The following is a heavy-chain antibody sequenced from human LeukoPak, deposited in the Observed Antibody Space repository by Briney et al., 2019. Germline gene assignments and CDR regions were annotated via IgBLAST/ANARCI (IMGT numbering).Heavy chain of an antibody. CDR3: ARDPVLVGATTGYFDY. CDR2: ISYDGSNK. Sequence: GGSLRFSCAASGFTFSSYTMNWVRQAPGKGLEWVAVISYDGSNKYYVDSVKGRFTISRDNSKNTLYLQMNSLRAGDTAVYYCARDPVLVGATTGYFDYWGQGTLVTVSS. J-gene: IGHJ4*02. CDR1: GFTFSSYT. V-gene: IGHV3-30-3*01. D-gene: IGHD1-26*01.